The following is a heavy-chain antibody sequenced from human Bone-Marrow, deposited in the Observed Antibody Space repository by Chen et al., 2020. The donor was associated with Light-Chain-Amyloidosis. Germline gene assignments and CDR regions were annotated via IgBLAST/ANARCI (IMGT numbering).Heavy chain of an antibody. Sequence: EVKKPGESLKISCKGSGYTFPNYWIGWVRQMPGKGLEWMGVIYPDDSDARYSPSFEGQVTMSADKSITTAYLQWRSLKASDTAMYYCARRRDGYNFDYWGQGTLVTVSS. D-gene: IGHD5-12*01. CDR2: IYPDDSDA. J-gene: IGHJ4*02. CDR1: GYTFPNYW. V-gene: IGHV5-51*01. CDR3: ARRRDGYNFDY.